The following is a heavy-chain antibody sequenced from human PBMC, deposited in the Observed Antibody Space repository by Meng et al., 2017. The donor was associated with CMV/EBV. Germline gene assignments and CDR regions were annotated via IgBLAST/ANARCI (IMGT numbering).Heavy chain of an antibody. J-gene: IGHJ4*02. CDR2: IKSKTDGETT. D-gene: IGHD2-2*01. CDR3: TTGVYCSSTSCSDY. V-gene: IGHV3-15*01. CDR1: GFTFSNAW. Sequence: GESLKISCAASGFTFSNAWMSWVRQAPGKGLEWVGRIKSKTDGETTDYAAPVKGRLTISRDDAKNTLYLQMNSLNTEDTAVYYCTTGVYCSSTSCSDYWGQGTLVTVSS.